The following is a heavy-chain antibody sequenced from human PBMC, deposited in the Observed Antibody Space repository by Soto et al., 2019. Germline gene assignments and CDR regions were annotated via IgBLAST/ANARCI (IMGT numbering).Heavy chain of an antibody. CDR3: ARQGIVVPREEQLHYYYYGMDV. CDR1: GYSFTSYW. V-gene: IGHV5-51*01. CDR2: IYPGDSDT. J-gene: IGHJ6*02. Sequence: PGESLKISCKGSGYSFTSYWIGWVRQMPGKGLEWMGIIYPGDSDTRYSPSFQGQVTTSADKSISTAYLQWSSLKASDTAMYYCARQGIVVPREEQLHYYYYGMDVWGQGTTVTVSS. D-gene: IGHD2-15*01.